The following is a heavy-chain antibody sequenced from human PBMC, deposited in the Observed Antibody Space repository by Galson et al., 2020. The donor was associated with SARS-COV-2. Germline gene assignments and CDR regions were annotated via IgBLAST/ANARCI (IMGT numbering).Heavy chain of an antibody. V-gene: IGHV3-33*01. CDR2: IWYDGSEK. J-gene: IGHJ4*02. D-gene: IGHD3-22*01. CDR1: GFTFSSFG. Sequence: GGSLRLSCAASGFTFSSFGMHWVRQTPGKGLEWVAFIWYDGSEKYYADSVKGRFTISRDNSKNTLYLQMNSLRAEDTAMYYCARNPYHFDSSAYPDYWGPGTLVTVSS. CDR3: ARNPYHFDSSAYPDY.